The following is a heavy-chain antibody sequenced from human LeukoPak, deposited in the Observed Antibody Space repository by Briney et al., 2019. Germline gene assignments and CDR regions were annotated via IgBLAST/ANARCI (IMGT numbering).Heavy chain of an antibody. CDR3: ARARSGPYGSGSLDAFDI. Sequence: GASVKVSCKASGYTFTDYYMHWVRQAPGQGLEWIGWISPDSGRTGFAQKFQGRVTMTRDTSISTAYMELSRLGYDDTAVYYCARARSGPYGSGSLDAFDIWGQGTMVTVSS. V-gene: IGHV1-2*02. CDR2: ISPDSGRT. D-gene: IGHD3-10*01. CDR1: GYTFTDYY. J-gene: IGHJ3*02.